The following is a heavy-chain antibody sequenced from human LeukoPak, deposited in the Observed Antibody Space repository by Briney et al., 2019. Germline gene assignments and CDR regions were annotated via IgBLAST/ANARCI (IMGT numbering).Heavy chain of an antibody. D-gene: IGHD3-10*01. CDR1: GFTFSSYE. Sequence: SGGSLRLSCAASGFTFSSYEMNWVRQAPGRGLEWVSYISSSGSTIYYADSVKGRFTISRDNAKNSLYLQMNSLRAEDTAVYYCARDFPYYYGSGSPSYMDVWGKGTTVTISS. CDR2: ISSSGSTI. J-gene: IGHJ6*03. CDR3: ARDFPYYYGSGSPSYMDV. V-gene: IGHV3-48*03.